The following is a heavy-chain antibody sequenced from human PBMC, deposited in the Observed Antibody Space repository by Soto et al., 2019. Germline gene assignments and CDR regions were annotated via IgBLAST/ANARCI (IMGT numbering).Heavy chain of an antibody. CDR3: ARFECSGGSCIYGMDV. CDR2: INPSGGST. J-gene: IGHJ6*02. Sequence: ASVKVSWKASGYTFTSYYMHWVRQAPGQGLEWMGIINPSGGSTSYAQKFQGRVTMTRDTSTSTVYMELSSLRSEDTAVYYCARFECSGGSCIYGMDVRAQRTTVTGSS. V-gene: IGHV1-46*01. D-gene: IGHD2-15*01. CDR1: GYTFTSYY.